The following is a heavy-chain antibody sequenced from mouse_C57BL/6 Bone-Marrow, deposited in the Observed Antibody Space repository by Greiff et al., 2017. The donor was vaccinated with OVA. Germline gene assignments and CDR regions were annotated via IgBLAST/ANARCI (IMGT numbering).Heavy chain of an antibody. CDR1: GYTFTDYN. CDR2: INPNNGGT. J-gene: IGHJ4*01. CDR3: ARRAYYYGSSYNAMDY. Sequence: EVQLQQSGPELVKPGASVKMSCKASGYTFTDYNMHWVKQSHGKSLEWIGYINPNNGGTSYNQKFKGKATLTVNKSSSTAYMELRSLTSEDSAVYYCARRAYYYGSSYNAMDYWGQGTSVTVSS. V-gene: IGHV1-22*01. D-gene: IGHD1-1*01.